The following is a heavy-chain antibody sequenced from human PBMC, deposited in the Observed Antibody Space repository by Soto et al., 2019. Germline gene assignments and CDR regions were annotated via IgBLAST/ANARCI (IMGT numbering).Heavy chain of an antibody. CDR2: ISYDGSNK. CDR3: ARVNERDGMDV. Sequence: QVQLVESGGGVVQPGRSLRLSCAASGFTFSSYAMHWVRQAPGKGLEWVAVISYDGSNKYYADSVKGRFTISRDNSKNTLYLRMNSLRAEDTAVYYCARVNERDGMDVWGQGTTVTVSS. V-gene: IGHV3-30-3*01. CDR1: GFTFSSYA. J-gene: IGHJ6*02.